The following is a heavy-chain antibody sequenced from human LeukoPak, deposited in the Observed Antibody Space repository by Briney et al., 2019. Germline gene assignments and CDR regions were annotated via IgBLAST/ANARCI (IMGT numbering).Heavy chain of an antibody. CDR1: GYTFTSYD. V-gene: IGHV1-8*01. J-gene: IGHJ5*02. CDR3: ARGGIKYSGYDP. D-gene: IGHD5-12*01. CDR2: MNPNSGNT. Sequence: ASVKVSCKASGYTFTSYDINWVRQATGQGLEWMGWMNPNSGNTGYAQKFQGRVTMTRNTSISTAYMELSSPRSEDTAVYYCARGGIKYSGYDPWGQGTLVTVSS.